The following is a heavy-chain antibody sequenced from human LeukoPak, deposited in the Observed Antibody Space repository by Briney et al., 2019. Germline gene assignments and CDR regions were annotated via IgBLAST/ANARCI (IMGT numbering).Heavy chain of an antibody. CDR2: INPSGGST. V-gene: IGHV1-46*01. CDR3: ARVRDGYNDAYDF. CDR1: GYTFTSYY. J-gene: IGHJ3*01. D-gene: IGHD5-24*01. Sequence: ASVKVSCKASGYTFTSYYMHWVRQAPGQGLEWMGIINPSGGSTSYAQKFQGRVTMTRDMSTSTVYMELSRLRSEDTAVYYCARVRDGYNDAYDFWGQGTMVTVTS.